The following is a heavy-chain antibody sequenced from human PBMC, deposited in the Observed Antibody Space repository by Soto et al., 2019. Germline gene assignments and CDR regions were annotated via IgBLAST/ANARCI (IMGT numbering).Heavy chain of an antibody. CDR1: GGSISDYY. CDR3: AATYSMGRFDFDY. Sequence: QVQLQQWGAGLLKPSETLSLTCAVYGGSISDYYWSWIRQPPGKGLEWIGEINHSGNTGYHPSLKSRVSVSADTSRNQFSLKLTSVIAADTAVYYCAATYSMGRFDFDYWGQGTLVTVSS. J-gene: IGHJ4*02. CDR2: INHSGNT. D-gene: IGHD2-21*01. V-gene: IGHV4-34*01.